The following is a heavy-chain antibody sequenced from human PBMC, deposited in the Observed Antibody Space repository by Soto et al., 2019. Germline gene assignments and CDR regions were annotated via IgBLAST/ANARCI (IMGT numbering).Heavy chain of an antibody. D-gene: IGHD2-8*02. V-gene: IGHV3-23*01. J-gene: IGHJ4*02. CDR3: VKDPVSGGTGGYGTMGD. CDR2: MSGNGGRI. Sequence: GVLRLSCAVSGFTFSNYAMTWVRQAPWKGLEWVSVMSGNGGRILYADSVKGRFTISRDNSKNTLYLQMNSLRLEDTAVYYCVKDPVSGGTGGYGTMGDWGQGTLVTVSS. CDR1: GFTFSNYA.